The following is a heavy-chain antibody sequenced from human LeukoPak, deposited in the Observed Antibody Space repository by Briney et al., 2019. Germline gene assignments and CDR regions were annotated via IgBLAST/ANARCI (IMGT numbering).Heavy chain of an antibody. D-gene: IGHD3-10*01. CDR1: GYTFTSYY. V-gene: IGHV1-2*02. J-gene: IGHJ6*03. CDR2: INPNSGGT. CDR3: ARGGARGFNYYYYMDV. Sequence: ASVKVSCKASGYTFTSYYMHWVRQAPGQGLEWMGWINPNSGGTNYAQKFQGRVTMTRDMSTSTVYMELSNLRSEDTAVYYCARGGARGFNYYYYMDVWGKGTTVTISS.